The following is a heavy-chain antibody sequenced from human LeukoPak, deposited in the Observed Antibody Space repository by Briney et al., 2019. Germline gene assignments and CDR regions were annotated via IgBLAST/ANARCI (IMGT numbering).Heavy chain of an antibody. D-gene: IGHD2-2*01. Sequence: PSETLSLTCTVSGGSISSYYWSWIRQPAGKGLEWIGRIYTSGSTNYNPSLKSRVTMSVDTSENQFSLKLSSVTAADTAVYYCARAPRSSAYYYYYYMDVWGKGTTVTVSS. CDR3: ARAPRSSAYYYYYYMDV. CDR1: GGSISSYY. CDR2: IYTSGST. J-gene: IGHJ6*03. V-gene: IGHV4-4*07.